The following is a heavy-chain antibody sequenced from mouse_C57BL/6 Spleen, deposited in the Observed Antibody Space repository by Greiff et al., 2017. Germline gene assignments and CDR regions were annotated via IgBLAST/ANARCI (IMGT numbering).Heavy chain of an antibody. CDR3: TERDYGSSYAYAY. CDR2: IDPETGGT. D-gene: IGHD1-1*01. J-gene: IGHJ3*01. CDR1: GYTFTDYE. V-gene: IGHV1-15*01. Sequence: QVHVKQSGAELVRPGASVTLSCKASGYTFTDYEMHWVKQTPVHGLEWIGAIDPETGGTAYNQKFKGKAILTADKSSSTAYMELRSLTSEDSAVYYCTERDYGSSYAYAYWGQGTLVTVSA.